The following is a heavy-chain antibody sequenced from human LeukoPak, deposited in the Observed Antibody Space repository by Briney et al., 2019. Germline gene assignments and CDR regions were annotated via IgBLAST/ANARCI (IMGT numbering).Heavy chain of an antibody. CDR2: ISYSGST. V-gene: IGHV4-39*01. Sequence: PSETLSLTCTVSGGSISSLSYYWAWIRQSPGKGLEWIGSISYSGSTYYNPSLKTRVTMSVDTSENQFSLKLSSVTAADSTVYYCVRIYCTSTSCYGDSYYGMDVWGQGTTVTVSS. CDR3: VRIYCTSTSCYGDSYYGMDV. D-gene: IGHD2-2*01. J-gene: IGHJ6*02. CDR1: GGSISSLSYY.